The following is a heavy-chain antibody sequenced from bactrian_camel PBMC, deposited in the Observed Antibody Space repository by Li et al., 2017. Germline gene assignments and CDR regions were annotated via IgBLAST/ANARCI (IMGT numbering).Heavy chain of an antibody. CDR2: LDRDGTT. V-gene: IGHV3S1*01. D-gene: IGHD7*01. Sequence: HVQLVESGGDSVQAGGSLRLSCAASGYAFSRYCMAWFRQRPGKEREGVAALDRDGTTSYADSLKGRFTISRDNAKNTLYLQMNSLKPEDTAVYYCAAEPGRDIALVVGSVGVPDFTYKGQGTQVTVS. CDR1: GYAFSRYC. J-gene: IGHJ4*01.